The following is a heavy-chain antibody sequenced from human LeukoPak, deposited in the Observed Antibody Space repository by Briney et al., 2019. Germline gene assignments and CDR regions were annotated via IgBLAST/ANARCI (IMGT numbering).Heavy chain of an antibody. CDR3: LGYYSGSPN. Sequence: GGSLRLSCAASGFTFSYNWMHWVRQAPGKGLVWVSRINSDGRTTHYADSVKGRFTISRDSAKNTLFLQMNDLRAEDTAVYYCLGYYSGSPNWGQGTLVSVSS. V-gene: IGHV3-74*01. CDR2: INSDGRTT. CDR1: GFTFSYNW. D-gene: IGHD3-10*01. J-gene: IGHJ4*02.